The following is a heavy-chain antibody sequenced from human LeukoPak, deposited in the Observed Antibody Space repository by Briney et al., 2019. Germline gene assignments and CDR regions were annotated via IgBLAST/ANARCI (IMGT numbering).Heavy chain of an antibody. J-gene: IGHJ4*02. CDR3: AHTPRYQYYFDY. V-gene: IGHV3-33*01. CDR1: GFTFSSYG. CDR2: IWYDGSNK. D-gene: IGHD2-15*01. Sequence: GRSLRLSCAASGFTFSSYGMHWVRQAPGKGLEWVAVIWYDGSNKYYADSVKGRFTISRDNSKNTLYLQMNSLRAEDTAVYYCAHTPRYQYYFDYWGQGTLVTVSP.